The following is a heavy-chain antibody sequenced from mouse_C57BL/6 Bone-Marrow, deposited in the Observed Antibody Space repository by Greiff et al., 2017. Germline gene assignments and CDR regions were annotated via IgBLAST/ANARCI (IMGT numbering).Heavy chain of an antibody. V-gene: IGHV1-42*01. CDR3: ARSLANWDRFAY. J-gene: IGHJ3*01. CDR2: INPSTGGT. CDR1: GYSFTGYY. Sequence: VQLQQSGPELVKPGASVKISCKASGYSFTGYYMNWVKQSPEKSLEWIGEINPSTGGTTYNQKFKAKATLTVDKSSSTAYMQLKSLTSEDSAVYCCARSLANWDRFAYWGQGTLVTVSA. D-gene: IGHD4-1*01.